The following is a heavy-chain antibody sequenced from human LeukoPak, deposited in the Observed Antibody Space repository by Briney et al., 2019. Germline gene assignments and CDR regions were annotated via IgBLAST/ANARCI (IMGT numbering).Heavy chain of an antibody. V-gene: IGHV4-59*12. CDR2: IYYSGST. CDR1: GGSISSYY. J-gene: IGHJ4*02. Sequence: PSETLSLTCTVSGGSISSYYWSWIRQPPGKGLEWIGYIYYSGSTNYNPSLKSRVTISVDTSKNQFSLKLSSVTAADTAVYYCARGYNGNEENAPEAYQLLYFLGSFFDYWGQGTLVTVSS. CDR3: ARGYNGNEENAPEAYQLLYFLGSFFDY. D-gene: IGHD2-2*02.